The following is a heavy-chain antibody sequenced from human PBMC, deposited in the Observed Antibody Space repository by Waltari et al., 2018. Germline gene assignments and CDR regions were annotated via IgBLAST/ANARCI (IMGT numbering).Heavy chain of an antibody. CDR2: IYDSGTT. CDR3: ATWAPSSRHFDY. J-gene: IGHJ4*02. V-gene: IGHV4-39*07. Sequence: QLQLQESGPGLVKPSETLSLSCTVSGGAISGSSYYWGWIRQPPGKGLEWIGSIYDSGTTSYNSSLNSRVIISVDPSKNQFSLKVSSVTAADTAVYFCATWAPSSRHFDYWGQGTLVTVSS. CDR1: GGAISGSSYY. D-gene: IGHD6-6*01.